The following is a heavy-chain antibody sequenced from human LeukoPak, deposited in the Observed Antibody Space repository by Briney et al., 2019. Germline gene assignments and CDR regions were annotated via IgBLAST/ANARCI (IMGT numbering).Heavy chain of an antibody. V-gene: IGHV1-69*05. CDR3: ARGVAARRPYYYYYMDV. J-gene: IGHJ6*03. Sequence: GASXXVSCKASGGTFSSYAISWVRQAPGQGVEWMGGIIPIFGTANYAQKFQGRVTITTDESTSTAYMELSSLRSEDTAVYYCARGVAARRPYYYYYMDVWGKGTTVTVSS. D-gene: IGHD6-6*01. CDR1: GGTFSSYA. CDR2: IIPIFGTA.